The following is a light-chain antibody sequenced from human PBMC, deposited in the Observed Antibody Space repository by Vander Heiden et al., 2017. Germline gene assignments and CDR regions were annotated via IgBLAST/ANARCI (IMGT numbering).Light chain of an antibody. CDR2: GHS. Sequence: QSVLTQPHSVSGAPGQRVTISCTGSSPNIGAGYDVHWYQQHPGTAPKLLIYGHSNRPSGVPDRFSGSKSGTSASLAFTGLQAEDEADYYCQSYDSSLSGWVFGGGTKLTVL. J-gene: IGLJ3*02. CDR3: QSYDSSLSGWV. CDR1: SPNIGAGYD. V-gene: IGLV1-40*01.